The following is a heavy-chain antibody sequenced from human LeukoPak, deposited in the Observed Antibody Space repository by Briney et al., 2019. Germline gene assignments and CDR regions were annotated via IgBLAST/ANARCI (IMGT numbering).Heavy chain of an antibody. CDR2: ISGSSSYI. J-gene: IGHJ4*02. CDR1: GFTFSSYS. CDR3: ARDKWGIAVAAFDY. V-gene: IGHV3-21*01. D-gene: IGHD6-19*01. Sequence: GGSLRLSCAAPGFTFSSYSMNWVRQAPGKGLEWVSSISGSSSYIYYADSVKGRFTISRDNAKNSLYLQMNSLRAEDTAVYYCARDKWGIAVAAFDYWGQGTLVTVSS.